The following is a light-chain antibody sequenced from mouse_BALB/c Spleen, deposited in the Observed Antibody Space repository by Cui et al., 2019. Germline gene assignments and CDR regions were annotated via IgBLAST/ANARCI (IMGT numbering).Light chain of an antibody. CDR2: DTS. CDR1: SSVRY. V-gene: IGKV4-59*01. CDR3: QQWSSNPPT. J-gene: IGKJ2*01. Sequence: IVLTQSQAIKPASPGEKVTMNCRASSSVRYMHWYQQKSGTSPKRWIFDTSKLASGVPARFSGSGSGTSYSLTISSMEAEDAATYYCQQWSSNPPTFGGGTKLEIK.